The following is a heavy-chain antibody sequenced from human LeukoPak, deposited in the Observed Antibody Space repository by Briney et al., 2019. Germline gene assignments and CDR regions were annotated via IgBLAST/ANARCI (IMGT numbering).Heavy chain of an antibody. CDR3: AELGITMIGGV. CDR2: ISSSGSDI. CDR1: GFTFSNYE. Sequence: GGSLRLSCAASGFTFSNYEMHWVRQAPGKGLEWVSYISSSGSDIYYADSVKGRFTISRDNAKNSLYLHMNSLRAEDTAVYYCAELGITMIGGVWGKGTTVTISS. D-gene: IGHD3-10*02. V-gene: IGHV3-48*03. J-gene: IGHJ6*04.